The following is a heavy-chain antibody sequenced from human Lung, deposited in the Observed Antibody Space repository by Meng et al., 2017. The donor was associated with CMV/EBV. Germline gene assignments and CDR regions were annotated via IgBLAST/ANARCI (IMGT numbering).Heavy chain of an antibody. J-gene: IGHJ6*02. D-gene: IGHD1-26*01. CDR1: GVTFSDYA. V-gene: IGHV3-30-3*01. CDR2: ISYDGTSK. Sequence: SXKISXAVSGVTFSDYAMHWVRQAPGKGLEWVTMISYDGTSKFYADSVKGRFTVSRDNSRNTLYLHMNSLRGDDTAVYYCARDPSGSYTYYYGMDIWGQGTXVTVSS. CDR3: ARDPSGSYTYYYGMDI.